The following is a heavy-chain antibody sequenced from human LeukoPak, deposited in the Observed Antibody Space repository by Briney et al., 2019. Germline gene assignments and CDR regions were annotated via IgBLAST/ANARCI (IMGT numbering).Heavy chain of an antibody. V-gene: IGHV3-48*03. Sequence: PGGSLRLSCAAPGFTFSSYEMNWVRQAPGKGLEWVSYISSSGSTIYYADSVKGRFTISRDNAKNSLYLQMNSLRAEDTAVYYCARDGVSYYYDSSGGYYFDYWGQGTLVTVSS. J-gene: IGHJ4*02. CDR2: ISSSGSTI. D-gene: IGHD3-22*01. CDR1: GFTFSSYE. CDR3: ARDGVSYYYDSSGGYYFDY.